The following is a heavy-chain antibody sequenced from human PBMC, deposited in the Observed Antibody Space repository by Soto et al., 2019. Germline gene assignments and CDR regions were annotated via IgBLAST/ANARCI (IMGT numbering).Heavy chain of an antibody. V-gene: IGHV3-33*01. CDR2: IWYDGSNK. CDR3: ARGGGSSWRNNFDY. CDR1: GFTFSSYG. D-gene: IGHD6-13*01. Sequence: QVQLVESGGGVVQPGRSLRLSCAASGFTFSSYGMHWVRQAPGKGLEWVAVIWYDGSNKYYADSVKGRFTISRDNSKNTLDLQMNSLRAEETAVYYCARGGGSSWRNNFDYWGQGTLVTVSS. J-gene: IGHJ4*02.